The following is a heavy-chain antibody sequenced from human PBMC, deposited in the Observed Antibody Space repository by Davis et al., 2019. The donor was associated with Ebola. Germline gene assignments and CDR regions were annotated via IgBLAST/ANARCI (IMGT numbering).Heavy chain of an antibody. J-gene: IGHJ6*02. V-gene: IGHV1-46*01. CDR1: GYTFTSYY. Sequence: ASVKVSCKASGYTFTSYYMHWVRQAPGQGLEWMGIINPSGGSTSYAQKFQGRVTITADESTSTAYMELSSLRSEDTAVYYCARTYYYGSGSYYKYYYGMDVWGQGTTVTVSS. CDR3: ARTYYYGSGSYYKYYYGMDV. CDR2: INPSGGST. D-gene: IGHD3-10*01.